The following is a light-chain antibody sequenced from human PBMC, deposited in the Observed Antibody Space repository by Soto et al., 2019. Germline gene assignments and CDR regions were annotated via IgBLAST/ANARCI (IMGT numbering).Light chain of an antibody. Sequence: DIQMTQSPSTLSASVGDRVTITCRASQSISSWLAWYQQKPGKAPKLLIYDASSLESGVPSRFSGSGSGTEFTLAIRSMQPDDFATYYGQQYNSYLYTFGQGNKLEIK. J-gene: IGKJ2*01. CDR2: DAS. CDR1: QSISSW. V-gene: IGKV1-5*01. CDR3: QQYNSYLYT.